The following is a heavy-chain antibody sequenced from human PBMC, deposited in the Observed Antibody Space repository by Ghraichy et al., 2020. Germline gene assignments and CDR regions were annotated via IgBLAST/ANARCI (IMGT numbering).Heavy chain of an antibody. CDR3: ARDSAGSTNSCFRWFDP. CDR1: GFTFSSYS. CDR2: ISSSSTTI. D-gene: IGHD2-8*01. J-gene: IGHJ5*02. V-gene: IGHV3-48*02. Sequence: GGSLRLSCSASGFTFSSYSMNWVRQAPGKGPEWVSYISSSSTTIYYADSVKGRFTISRDNARNSLYLQMNSLRDEDTAVYYCARDSAGSTNSCFRWFDPWGQGTLVTVSS.